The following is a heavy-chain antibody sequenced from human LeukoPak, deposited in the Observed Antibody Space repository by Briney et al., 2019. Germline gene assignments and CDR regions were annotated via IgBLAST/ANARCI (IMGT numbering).Heavy chain of an antibody. Sequence: SETLSLTCAVYGGSFSGYYWSWIRQPPGKGLEWIGEINHSGSTNYNPSLKSRVTISVDTSKNQFSLKLSSVTAADTAVYYCASHNQYYYGSGSFDYWGQGTLVTVSS. CDR1: GGSFSGYY. D-gene: IGHD3-10*01. CDR3: ASHNQYYYGSGSFDY. J-gene: IGHJ4*02. V-gene: IGHV4-34*01. CDR2: INHSGST.